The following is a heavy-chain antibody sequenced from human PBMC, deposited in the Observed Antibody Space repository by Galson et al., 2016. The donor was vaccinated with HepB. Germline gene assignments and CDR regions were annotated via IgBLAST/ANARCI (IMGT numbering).Heavy chain of an antibody. D-gene: IGHD3-22*01. Sequence: LSLTCTVSGGSINSGGYYWTWIRQHPGKGLEWIGYIFYNGISYHTPSLKSRLTISLDTSTNQFSLKLTSVTAADTAVYYCARLDYYDSSGHAPLIDPWGQGTLVTVSS. CDR2: IFYNGIS. CDR1: GGSINSGGYY. J-gene: IGHJ5*02. V-gene: IGHV4-31*03. CDR3: ARLDYYDSSGHAPLIDP.